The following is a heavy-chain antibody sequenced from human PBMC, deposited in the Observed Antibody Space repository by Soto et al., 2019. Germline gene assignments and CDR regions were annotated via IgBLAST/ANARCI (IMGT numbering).Heavy chain of an antibody. J-gene: IGHJ5*02. CDR3: AVVDSTGNWFDP. CDR2: MYHSGTT. CDR1: GGSISSSDFY. V-gene: IGHV4-39*01. D-gene: IGHD6-25*01. Sequence: QLQLQESGPGLVKPSETLSLTCTVSGGSISSSDFYWGWLRQTPGKGLEFIGSMYHSGTTYYNPSLKSRVTISVDTSKNQFTLKLISVTAADTAVYYCAVVDSTGNWFDPWGEGALVTVSS.